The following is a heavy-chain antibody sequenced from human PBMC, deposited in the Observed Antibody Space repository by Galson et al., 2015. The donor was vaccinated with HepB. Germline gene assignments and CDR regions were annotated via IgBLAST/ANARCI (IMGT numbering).Heavy chain of an antibody. Sequence: SLRLSCAASGFIVSRNYMTWVRQAPGRGLEWVSIIYSAENTNYADSVKGRFTTSRDNSKNTVYLQMNSLRVEDTAVYYCARVWGGFGNDTFDIWGQGTMVTVSS. D-gene: IGHD3-10*01. J-gene: IGHJ3*02. CDR2: IYSAENT. V-gene: IGHV3-53*01. CDR3: ARVWGGFGNDTFDI. CDR1: GFIVSRNY.